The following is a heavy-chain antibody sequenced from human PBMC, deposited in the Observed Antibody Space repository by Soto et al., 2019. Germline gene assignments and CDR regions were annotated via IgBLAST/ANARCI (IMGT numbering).Heavy chain of an antibody. CDR3: AKVTHTVTTCY. D-gene: IGHD4-17*01. J-gene: IGHJ4*02. CDR2: ISGSGGST. CDR1: GFTFSSYA. Sequence: EVQLLESGGGLIEPGGSLRLSCAASGFTFSSYAMSWVRQAPGKGLEWVSAISGSGGSTYYADSVKGRFTISRDNSKNTLYLQMNSLRVEDTAVYYCAKVTHTVTTCYWGQGTLVTVSS. V-gene: IGHV3-23*01.